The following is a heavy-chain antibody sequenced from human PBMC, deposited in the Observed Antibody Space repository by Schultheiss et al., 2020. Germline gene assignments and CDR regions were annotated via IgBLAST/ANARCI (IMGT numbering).Heavy chain of an antibody. CDR1: GFTFSSYA. J-gene: IGHJ3*02. CDR2: ISGSGGST. Sequence: GGPLRLSCAASGFTFSSYAMSWVRQAPGKGLEWVSAISGSGGSTYYADSVKGRFTISRDNSKNTLYLQMNSLRAEDTAVYYCAPGAEYSGYVGSDAFDIWGQGTMVTVSS. D-gene: IGHD5-12*01. CDR3: APGAEYSGYVGSDAFDI. V-gene: IGHV3-23*01.